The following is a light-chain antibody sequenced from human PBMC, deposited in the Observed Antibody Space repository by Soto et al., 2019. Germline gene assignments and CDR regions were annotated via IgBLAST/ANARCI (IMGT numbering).Light chain of an antibody. J-gene: IGKJ5*01. V-gene: IGKV1-39*01. CDR1: QSISSY. CDR2: AAS. CDR3: QKSYSTLIN. Sequence: DIQMTHSPSSRSASVGDRVTITFLASQSISSYLNWYQQKPGKAPKLLIYAASSLQSGVPSRFSGSGSGTDFTLTISSLQPEDFATYYCQKSYSTLINFGQGTRLEIK.